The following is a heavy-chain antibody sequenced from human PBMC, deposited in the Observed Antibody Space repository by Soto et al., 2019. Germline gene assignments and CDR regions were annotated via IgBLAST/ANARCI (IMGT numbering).Heavy chain of an antibody. CDR2: IIPIFGTA. CDR1: GGTFSSYA. CDR3: ARDSGNGSGSYYYYYGMDV. V-gene: IGHV1-69*12. D-gene: IGHD3-10*01. Sequence: QVQLVQSGAEVKKPGSSVKVSCKASGGTFSSYAISWVRQAPGQGLEWMGGIIPIFGTANYAQKFQGRVTITADESTSTAYMELSSLRSEYTAVYYCARDSGNGSGSYYYYYGMDVWGQGTTVTVSS. J-gene: IGHJ6*02.